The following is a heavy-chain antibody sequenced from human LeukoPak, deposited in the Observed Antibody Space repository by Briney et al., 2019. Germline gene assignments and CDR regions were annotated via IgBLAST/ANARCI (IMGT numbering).Heavy chain of an antibody. D-gene: IGHD5-18*01. Sequence: GRSLRLSCVASGFAFSNYVMNWVRQAPGKGLEWVSATSADGAKTYYADSVKGRFTISRDNSKNSLYLQMNSLRPEDTAVYYCARGYRSDYYFDSWGQGTLVTVSS. CDR1: GFAFSNYV. CDR3: ARGYRSDYYFDS. J-gene: IGHJ4*02. V-gene: IGHV3-30*04. CDR2: TSADGAKT.